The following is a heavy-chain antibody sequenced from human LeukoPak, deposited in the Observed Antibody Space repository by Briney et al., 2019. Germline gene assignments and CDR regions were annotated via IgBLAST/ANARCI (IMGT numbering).Heavy chain of an antibody. Sequence: ASVKVSCKASGGTFSSYAISWVRQAPGQGLEWMGGIIPIFGTANYAQKFQGRVTITADESTSTAYMELSSLRSEDTAVYYCARDGVAAAVEETDAFDIWGQGTMVTVSS. V-gene: IGHV1-69*13. CDR2: IIPIFGTA. CDR3: ARDGVAAAVEETDAFDI. D-gene: IGHD6-13*01. CDR1: GGTFSSYA. J-gene: IGHJ3*02.